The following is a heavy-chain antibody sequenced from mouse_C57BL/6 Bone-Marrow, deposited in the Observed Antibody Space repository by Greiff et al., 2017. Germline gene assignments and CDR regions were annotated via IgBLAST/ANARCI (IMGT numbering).Heavy chain of an antibody. J-gene: IGHJ2*01. CDR3: ARLYWSYFDY. V-gene: IGHV5-12*01. CDR2: ISNGGGST. CDR1: GFTFSDYY. Sequence: EVQLVESGGGLVQPGGSLKLSCAASGFTFSDYYMYWVRQTPEKRLEWVAYISNGGGSTYYPDTVKGRFTISRDNAKNTLYLQMSRLKSEDTAMYYCARLYWSYFDYWGQGTTLTVSS. D-gene: IGHD1-1*01.